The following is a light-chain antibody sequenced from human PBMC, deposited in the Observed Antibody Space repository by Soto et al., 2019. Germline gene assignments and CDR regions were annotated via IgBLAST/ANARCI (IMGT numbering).Light chain of an antibody. CDR3: SSYTTSSTVV. CDR2: EVS. CDR1: RSDVGTYNY. J-gene: IGLJ3*02. V-gene: IGLV2-14*01. Sequence: QSALTQPASVSGSPGQSITISCTGTRSDVGTYNYVSWYQQHPGKAPRLMISEVSNRPSGVSNRFSGSKSGNTASLTISGPQAEDEADYYCSSYTTSSTVVFGGGTKVTVL.